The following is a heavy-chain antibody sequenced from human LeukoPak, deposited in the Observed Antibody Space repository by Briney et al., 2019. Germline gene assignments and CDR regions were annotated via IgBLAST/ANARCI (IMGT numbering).Heavy chain of an antibody. CDR2: ISYDGSNK. CDR3: ARDLKVVRGVFDY. Sequence: SGGSLRLSCAASGFTFSSYAMHWVRQAPGKGLEWVAVISYDGSNKYYADSVKGRFTISRDNSKNTLYLQMNSLRAEDTAVYYCARDLKVVRGVFDYWGQGTLVTVSS. J-gene: IGHJ4*02. D-gene: IGHD3-10*01. CDR1: GFTFSSYA. V-gene: IGHV3-30*04.